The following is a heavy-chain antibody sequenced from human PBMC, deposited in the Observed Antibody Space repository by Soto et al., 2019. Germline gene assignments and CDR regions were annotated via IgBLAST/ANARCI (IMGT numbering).Heavy chain of an antibody. J-gene: IGHJ4*02. V-gene: IGHV4-59*01. CDR1: GGSISNYY. CDR3: ARAGAATLSDY. Sequence: QVQLQESGPGLVKPSETLSLTCTVSGGSISNYYCSWIRQPPGKGLEWIGYIYYSGSANYNPSLKSRVPIPVDTSNNQFSLNLISVTAADTALYSCARAGAATLSDYWGPATLVTVSS. D-gene: IGHD2-15*01. CDR2: IYYSGSA.